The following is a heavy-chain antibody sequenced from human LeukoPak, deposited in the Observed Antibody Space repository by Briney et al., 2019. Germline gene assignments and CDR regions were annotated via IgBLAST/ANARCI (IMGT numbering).Heavy chain of an antibody. V-gene: IGHV4-31*02. CDR1: GVSVSSCGYY. D-gene: IGHD5-24*01. Sequence: KPSQTLSLTCTVSGVSVSSCGYYWSWIRQHPGKGLEWIGYIYNSGSTYYNPSLKSRVTISVDTSKNQFSLKLSSVTAADTAVYYCARVRGRWIQFFDLWGRGPLVTVSS. CDR2: IYNSGST. CDR3: ARVRGRWIQFFDL. J-gene: IGHJ2*01.